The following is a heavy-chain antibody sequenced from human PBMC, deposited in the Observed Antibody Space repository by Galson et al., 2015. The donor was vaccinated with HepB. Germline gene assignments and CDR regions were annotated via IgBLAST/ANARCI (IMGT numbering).Heavy chain of an antibody. CDR2: IKQDGSEK. J-gene: IGHJ5*02. CDR3: AREGGIVVVRLDP. V-gene: IGHV3-7*01. Sequence: SLRLSCAASGFTFSSYWMSWVRQAPGKGLEWVANIKQDGSEKYYVDSVKGRFTISRDNAKNSLYLQMNSLRAEDTAVYYCAREGGIVVVRLDPWGQGTLVTVSS. D-gene: IGHD2-2*01. CDR1: GFTFSSYW.